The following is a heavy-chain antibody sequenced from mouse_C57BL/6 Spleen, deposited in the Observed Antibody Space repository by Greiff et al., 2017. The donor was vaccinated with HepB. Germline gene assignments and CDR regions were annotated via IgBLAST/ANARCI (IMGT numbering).Heavy chain of an antibody. CDR2: IRNKANGYTT. J-gene: IGHJ4*01. V-gene: IGHV7-3*01. CDR3: ARDGYYKYYAMDY. Sequence: EVQGVESGGGLVQPGGSLSLSCAASGFTFTDYYMSWVRQPPGKALEWLGFIRNKANGYTTEYSASVKGRFTISRDNSQSILYLQMNALRAEDSATYYCARDGYYKYYAMDYWGQGTSVTVSS. CDR1: GFTFTDYY. D-gene: IGHD2-3*01.